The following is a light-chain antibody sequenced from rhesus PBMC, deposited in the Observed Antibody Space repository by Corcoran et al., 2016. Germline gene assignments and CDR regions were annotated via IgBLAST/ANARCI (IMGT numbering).Light chain of an antibody. V-gene: IGLV3-44*01. J-gene: IGLJ1*01. Sequence: SYGLTQTSSVSVSPGQTARITCWGDKVASEGVHWYQQKPPQAPLLVIFGDDERPSGIPDRFSASKSGTTATLTITGVEAGDEADYFCQVWDISSVHAYLFGDGTRLTVL. CDR3: QVWDISSVHAYL. CDR1: KVASEG. CDR2: GDD.